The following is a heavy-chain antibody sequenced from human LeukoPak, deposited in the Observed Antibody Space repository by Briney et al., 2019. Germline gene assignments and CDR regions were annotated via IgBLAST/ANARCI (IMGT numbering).Heavy chain of an antibody. D-gene: IGHD3-22*01. V-gene: IGHV3-49*04. CDR3: TRSEYTYYYDGSGYLIDY. CDR2: IRRKTYGSTT. Sequence: PGRSLRLSCTASGFTFGDYALTWVRQAPGKGLEWLGFIRRKTYGSTTELAASVEGRFTISRDDSKSIDYLQMNSLKTEDTAVYYCTRSEYTYYYDGSGYLIDYWGQGTLVTVSS. J-gene: IGHJ4*02. CDR1: GFTFGDYA.